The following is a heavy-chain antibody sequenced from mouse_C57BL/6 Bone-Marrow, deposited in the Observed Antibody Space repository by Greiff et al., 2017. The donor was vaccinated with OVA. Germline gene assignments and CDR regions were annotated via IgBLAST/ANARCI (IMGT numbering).Heavy chain of an antibody. Sequence: VQLQQSGPELVKPGASVKIPCKASGYTFTDYNMDWVKQSHGKSLEWIGDINPNNGGTIYNQKFKGKATLTVDKSSSTAYMELRSLTSEDTAVYYGARVEVAGPRDYFDYWGQGTTLTVSS. CDR2: INPNNGGT. CDR1: GYTFTDYN. CDR3: ARVEVAGPRDYFDY. V-gene: IGHV1-18*01. J-gene: IGHJ2*01.